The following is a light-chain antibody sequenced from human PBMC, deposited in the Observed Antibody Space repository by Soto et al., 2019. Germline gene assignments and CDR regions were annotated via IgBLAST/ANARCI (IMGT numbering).Light chain of an antibody. J-gene: IGKJ1*01. CDR1: VTIGNY. CDR3: QQRRDWPPWT. V-gene: IGKV3-11*01. Sequence: EIVLTQAPATLSLSPGERATLSCRASVTIGNYLAWYPQRPGQAPRLLIYDASTRATGIPARFSGSRSETDFTLTISSLEPEGFAVYYCQQRRDWPPWTFGQGTRVELK. CDR2: DAS.